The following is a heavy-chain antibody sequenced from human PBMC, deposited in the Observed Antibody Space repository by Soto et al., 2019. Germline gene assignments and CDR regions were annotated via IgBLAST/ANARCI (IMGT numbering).Heavy chain of an antibody. CDR2: LYSSGRA. D-gene: IGHD5-18*01. Sequence: QVQLQESGPGLVKTSETLSLTCTVSGVSISPYYWTWIRQPAGKGLEWIGHLYSSGRATYNPSLKSRVTMSVFRARFSLTLKSVTAADTAVYYCARHFDVNTALDYYYFDLWGRGTLVTVSS. J-gene: IGHJ2*01. V-gene: IGHV4-4*07. CDR1: GVSISPYY. CDR3: ARHFDVNTALDYYYFDL.